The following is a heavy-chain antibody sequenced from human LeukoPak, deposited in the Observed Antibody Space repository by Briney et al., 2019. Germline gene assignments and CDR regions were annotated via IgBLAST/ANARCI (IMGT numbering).Heavy chain of an antibody. Sequence: SVKVSCKASGGTSNSHAISWVRQAHGQGLEWMGRIIPNLGTTNRAQNFQDRVTLTADKSTNTASMELTSLTSDDTAVYYCATANDGGGYQWGDFFDVGGQGTLVTVSS. CDR1: GGTSNSHA. CDR3: ATANDGGGYQWGDFFDV. V-gene: IGHV1-69*04. J-gene: IGHJ4*02. CDR2: IIPNLGTT. D-gene: IGHD3-22*01.